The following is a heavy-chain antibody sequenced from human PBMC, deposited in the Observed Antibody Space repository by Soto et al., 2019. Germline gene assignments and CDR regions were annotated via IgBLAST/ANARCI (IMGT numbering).Heavy chain of an antibody. CDR3: ARWLVRGWYFDY. CDR2: INAGNGNT. CDR1: GYTFTSYA. D-gene: IGHD6-19*01. J-gene: IGHJ4*02. Sequence: GASVKVSCKASGYTFTSYAMHWVRQAPGQRLEWMGWINAGNGNTKYSQEFQGRVTITRDTSASTAYMELSSLRSEDTAVYYCARWLVRGWYFDYWGQGTLVTVSS. V-gene: IGHV1-3*01.